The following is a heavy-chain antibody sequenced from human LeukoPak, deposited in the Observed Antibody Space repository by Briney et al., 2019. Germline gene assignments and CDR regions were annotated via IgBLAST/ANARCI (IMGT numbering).Heavy chain of an antibody. V-gene: IGHV1-3*01. CDR3: ARAQAVTSIPDY. CDR1: GYTFTSYA. CDR2: INAGNGNT. J-gene: IGHJ4*02. D-gene: IGHD6-19*01. Sequence: GAPVKVSCKASGYTFTSYAMHWVRQAPGQRLEWMGWINAGNGNTKYSQKFQGRVTITRDTSASTAYMELSSLRSEDTAVYYCARAQAVTSIPDYWGQGTLVTVSS.